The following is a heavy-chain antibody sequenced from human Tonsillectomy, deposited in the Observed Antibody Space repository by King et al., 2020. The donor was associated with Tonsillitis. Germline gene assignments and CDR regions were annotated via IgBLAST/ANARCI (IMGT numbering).Heavy chain of an antibody. D-gene: IGHD4-17*01. CDR2: IRSKANNYAT. V-gene: IGHV3-73*02. J-gene: IGHJ4*02. CDR1: GFTFSGSA. CDR3: TRFDGPEDGDYGDY. Sequence: VQLVESGGGLVQPGGSLKLSCAASGFTFSGSAMHWVRQASGKGLEWVGRIRSKANNYATAYAASVKGRFTISRDDSKNTAYLRLNSLKTEDTAVYYCTRFDGPEDGDYGDYWGRGTLVTVSS.